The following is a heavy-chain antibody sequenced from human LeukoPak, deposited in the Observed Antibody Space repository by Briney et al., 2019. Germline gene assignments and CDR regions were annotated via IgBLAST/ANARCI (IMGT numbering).Heavy chain of an antibody. J-gene: IGHJ5*02. D-gene: IGHD2-8*01. CDR3: ARGSWVLMVYATGNWFDP. CDR2: ISAYNGNT. CDR1: GYTFTSYG. V-gene: IGHV1-18*01. Sequence: GASVKVSCKASGYTFTSYGISWVRQAPGQGLEWMGWISAYNGNTNYAPKLQGRVTMTTDTSTSTAYMELRSLRSDDTAVYYCARGSWVLMVYATGNWFDPWGQGTLVTVSS.